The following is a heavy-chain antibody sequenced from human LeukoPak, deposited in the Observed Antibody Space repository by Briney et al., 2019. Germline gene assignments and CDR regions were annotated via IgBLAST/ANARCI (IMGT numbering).Heavy chain of an antibody. CDR3: ARYTTGDFDY. CDR2: IDPSDSYT. D-gene: IGHD1-1*01. J-gene: IGHJ4*02. Sequence: GESLQISSKGSGSGFTSYWISWVRQMPGTGLEWMGRIDPSDSYTNYSPSFQGHVTISADKSISTAYLQWSSLKASDTAMYYCARYTTGDFDYWGQGTLVTVSS. CDR1: GSGFTSYW. V-gene: IGHV5-10-1*01.